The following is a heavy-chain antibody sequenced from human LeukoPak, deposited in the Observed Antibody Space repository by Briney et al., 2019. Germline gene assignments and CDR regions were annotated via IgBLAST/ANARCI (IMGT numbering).Heavy chain of an antibody. J-gene: IGHJ4*02. CDR3: GRGLIVAPSGGGYYFDY. CDR1: GGSFSGYY. V-gene: IGHV4-34*01. CDR2: INHSGST. Sequence: SETLSLTCAVYGGSFSGYYWSWIRQPPGKGLEWIGEINHSGSTNYNPSLKSRVTISVDTSKNQFSLKLSSVTAAETAVYYCGRGLIVAPSGGGYYFDYWGQGTMVTVSS. D-gene: IGHD6-6*01.